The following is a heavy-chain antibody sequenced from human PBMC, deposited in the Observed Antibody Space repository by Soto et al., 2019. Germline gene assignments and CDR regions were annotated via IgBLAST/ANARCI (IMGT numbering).Heavy chain of an antibody. Sequence: SETLSLTCAVSGGSISSGGYSWSWIRQPPGKGLEWIGYIYHSGSTYYNPSLKSRVTISLDTSKNQISLKLASVTAADTAVYFCARGEPKSSTTGGFDYWGRGTLVTVSS. V-gene: IGHV4-30-2*01. D-gene: IGHD4-17*01. CDR2: IYHSGST. CDR3: ARGEPKSSTTGGFDY. CDR1: GGSISSGGYS. J-gene: IGHJ4*02.